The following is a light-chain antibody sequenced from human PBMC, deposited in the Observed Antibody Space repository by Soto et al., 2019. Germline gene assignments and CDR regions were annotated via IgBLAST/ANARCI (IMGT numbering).Light chain of an antibody. V-gene: IGKV1-33*01. CDR3: QQYENLPPYT. CDR2: DAS. Sequence: DLQMTQSPSSLSASVGDRVTITCQASQDISNYLNWYQQKPGKAPKLLIYDASNLETGVPSRFSGSGSGTDFTFTISSLRPEDVATYYCQQYENLPPYTFGQGTKLEIK. CDR1: QDISNY. J-gene: IGKJ2*01.